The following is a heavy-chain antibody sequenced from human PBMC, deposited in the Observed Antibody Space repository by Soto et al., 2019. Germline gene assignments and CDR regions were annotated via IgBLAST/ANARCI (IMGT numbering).Heavy chain of an antibody. CDR2: TYPSGST. Sequence: SETLSLTCTVSGGFISNGDYHWSWIRQPPGKGLEWIGYTYPSGSTYYNASLRSRVTISIDASKNQFSLKLNSVTAADTAVYYCAREGGYASPHGCRGQGTLVTVSS. J-gene: IGHJ4*02. CDR1: GGFISNGDYH. V-gene: IGHV4-30-4*01. D-gene: IGHD5-12*01. CDR3: AREGGYASPHGC.